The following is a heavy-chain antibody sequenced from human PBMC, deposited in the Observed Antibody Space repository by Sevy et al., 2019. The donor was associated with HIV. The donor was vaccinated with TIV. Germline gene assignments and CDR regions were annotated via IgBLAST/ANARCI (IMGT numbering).Heavy chain of an antibody. CDR1: GFTFDDYA. CDR2: ITRNSYEAYGGTT. CDR3: TRGLATADTPEYYFDY. Sequence: GGSLRLSCTTSGFTFDDYAMSWFRQAPGKGLEWVAFITRNSYEAYGGTTVYAGYVKGRFIISRDDSKSIAYLQMNSLKTEDTAVYYCTRGLATADTPEYYFDYWGQGTLVTVSS. J-gene: IGHJ4*02. V-gene: IGHV3-49*03. D-gene: IGHD5-12*01.